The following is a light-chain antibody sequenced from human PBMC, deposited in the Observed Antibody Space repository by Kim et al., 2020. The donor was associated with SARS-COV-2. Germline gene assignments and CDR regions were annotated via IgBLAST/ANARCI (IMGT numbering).Light chain of an antibody. J-gene: IGLJ2*01. CDR3: LLYYCGHVV. V-gene: IGLV7-43*01. CDR2: ITR. Sequence: PVGTVTLPCASSTTAVSSAYYPICFQHKPRQAPRALIYITRTKHSCTPARFSGSLLGGKAALTLSGVQPDDEAEYYCLLYYCGHVVFGGGTQLTVL. CDR1: TTAVSSAYY.